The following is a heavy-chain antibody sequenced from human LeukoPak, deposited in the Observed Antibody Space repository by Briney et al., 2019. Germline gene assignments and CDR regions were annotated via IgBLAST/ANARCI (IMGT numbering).Heavy chain of an antibody. CDR1: GGSISSGSYY. Sequence: SETLSLTCTVSGGSISSGSYYWSWIRQPAGKGLEWVGRIYTSGSTNYNPSLKSRVTISVDTSKNQFSLKLSSVTAADTAVYYCARDSPMRSELRAYYYYYMDVWGKGTTVTVSS. J-gene: IGHJ6*03. D-gene: IGHD1-14*01. CDR2: IYTSGST. V-gene: IGHV4-61*02. CDR3: ARDSPMRSELRAYYYYYMDV.